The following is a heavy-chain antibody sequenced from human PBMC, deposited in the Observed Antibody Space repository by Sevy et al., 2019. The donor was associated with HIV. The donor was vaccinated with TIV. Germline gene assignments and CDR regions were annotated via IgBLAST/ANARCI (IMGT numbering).Heavy chain of an antibody. CDR1: GYTLTELS. CDR3: ATNSRYFSGSTFYSAEGLFDP. V-gene: IGHV1-24*01. Sequence: ASVNVSCKVSGYTLTELSMHWVRQAPGKGLEWMGGFDPEDGETVYAQKFQGRVTVTEDTSTDTAYMELSSLRSEDTAVYYCATNSRYFSGSTFYSAEGLFDPWGQGTLVTVSS. J-gene: IGHJ5*02. CDR2: FDPEDGET. D-gene: IGHD2-15*01.